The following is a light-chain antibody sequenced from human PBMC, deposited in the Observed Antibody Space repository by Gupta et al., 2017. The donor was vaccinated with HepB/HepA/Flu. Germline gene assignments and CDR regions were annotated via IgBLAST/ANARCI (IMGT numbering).Light chain of an antibody. CDR1: QNINTW. CDR2: KAS. J-gene: IGKJ4*02. CDR3: QQYYSYSRT. V-gene: IGKV1-5*03. Sequence: DIQMTQSPSTLSASVGDRVTITCLASQNINTWLAWYQQKPGKAPNLLIYKASNVDSGVPSRFSGSGSGTEFTLTISSLQPDDFATYYCQQYYSYSRTCGEGTKVEIK.